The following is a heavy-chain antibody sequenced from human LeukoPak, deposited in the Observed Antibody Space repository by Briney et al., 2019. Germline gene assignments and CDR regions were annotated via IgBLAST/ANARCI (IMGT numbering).Heavy chain of an antibody. J-gene: IGHJ4*02. CDR2: IKQDGSEK. Sequence: GGSLRLSCAASGFTFSNYWMSWVRQAPGKGLEWVANIKQDGSEKYYVNSVKGRFTISRDNAKNSVYLQMNSLRAEDTAVYYCVRDPVGNYGSGTYPPSWGQGTLVTVSS. V-gene: IGHV3-7*01. D-gene: IGHD3-10*01. CDR1: GFTFSNYW. CDR3: VRDPVGNYGSGTYPPS.